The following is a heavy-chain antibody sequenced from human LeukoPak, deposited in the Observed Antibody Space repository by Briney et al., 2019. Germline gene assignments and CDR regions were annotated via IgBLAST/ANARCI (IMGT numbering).Heavy chain of an antibody. CDR3: ARDPDPESYNSGWFGVSGMEV. J-gene: IGHJ6*04. CDR1: GGTFSSYA. CDR2: IIPIFGTA. D-gene: IGHD6-19*01. V-gene: IGHV1-69*01. Sequence: ASVKVSCKASGGTFSSYAISWVRQAPGQGLEWMGGIIPIFGTANYAQKFQGRVTITADESTSTAYMELSSLRSEDTAVYYCARDPDPESYNSGWFGVSGMEVWGKGTKVNVFS.